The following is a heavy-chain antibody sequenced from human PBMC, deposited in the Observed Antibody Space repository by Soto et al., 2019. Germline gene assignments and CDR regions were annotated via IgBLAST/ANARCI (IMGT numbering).Heavy chain of an antibody. CDR1: GYSFTSYL. CDR3: ARHDIAGYCYYGMDV. V-gene: IGHV5-51*01. J-gene: IGHJ6*02. CDR2: IYPGDSDT. D-gene: IGHD6-13*01. Sequence: LTISCKGSGYSFTSYLIGWVRQMPGKGLEWMGIIYPGDSDTRYSPSFQGQVTISADKSISTAYLQWSSLKASDTTMYYCARHDIAGYCYYGMDVWGQGTTVTVSS.